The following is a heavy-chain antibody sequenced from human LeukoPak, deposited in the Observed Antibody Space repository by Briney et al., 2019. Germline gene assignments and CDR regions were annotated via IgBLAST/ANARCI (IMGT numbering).Heavy chain of an antibody. D-gene: IGHD1-7*01. CDR1: GFTFSSYT. J-gene: IGHJ4*02. CDR2: ISGSNSYI. CDR3: ARDSSWNYVADY. Sequence: GGSLRLSCAASGFTFSSYTMHWIRQAPGKGLEWVSSISGSNSYIFYADSVKGRFTVSRDNAKDSLYLQMNSLRAEDTAVYYCARDSSWNYVADYWGQGTLVTVSS. V-gene: IGHV3-21*01.